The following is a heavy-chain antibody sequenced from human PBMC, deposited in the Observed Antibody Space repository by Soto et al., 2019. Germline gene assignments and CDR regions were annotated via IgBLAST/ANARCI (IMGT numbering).Heavy chain of an antibody. Sequence: GSLRLSCAASGFTFSSYAMSWVRQAPGKGLEWVSAISGSGGSTYYADSVKGRFTISRDNSKNTLYLQMNSLRAEDTAVYYCARSTQKIYSSGWPYYFDYWGQGTLVTVSS. CDR2: ISGSGGST. J-gene: IGHJ4*02. CDR1: GFTFSSYA. V-gene: IGHV3-23*01. D-gene: IGHD6-19*01. CDR3: ARSTQKIYSSGWPYYFDY.